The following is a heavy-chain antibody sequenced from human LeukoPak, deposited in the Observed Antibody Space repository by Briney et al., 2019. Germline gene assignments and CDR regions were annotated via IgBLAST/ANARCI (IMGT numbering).Heavy chain of an antibody. J-gene: IGHJ4*02. CDR2: INHSGST. CDR3: ARRDPGRKFDY. V-gene: IGHV4-34*01. Sequence: SETLSFTCAVYGGSFSGYYWSWIRQPPGKGLEWIGEINHSGSTNYNPSLKSRVTISVDTSKNQFSLKLSSVTAADTAVYYCARRDPGRKFDYWGQGTLVTVSS. CDR1: GGSFSGYY.